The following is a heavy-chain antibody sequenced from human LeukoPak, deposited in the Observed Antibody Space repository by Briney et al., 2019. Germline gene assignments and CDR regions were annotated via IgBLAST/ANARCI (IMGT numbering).Heavy chain of an antibody. Sequence: GGSLRLPYAASGFTFDDYGMSWVRQAPGKGLEWVSGINWNGGSTGYADSVKGRFTISRDNAKNSLYLQMNSLRAEDTALYYCARAGCSSTSCHLDYWGQGTLVTVSS. D-gene: IGHD2-2*01. CDR3: ARAGCSSTSCHLDY. V-gene: IGHV3-20*03. CDR1: GFTFDDYG. J-gene: IGHJ4*02. CDR2: INWNGGST.